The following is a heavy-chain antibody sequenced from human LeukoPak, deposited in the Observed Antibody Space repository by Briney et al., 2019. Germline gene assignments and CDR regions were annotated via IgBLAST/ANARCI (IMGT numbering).Heavy chain of an antibody. V-gene: IGHV1-46*01. CDR1: GYTFTSYY. D-gene: IGHD5-24*01. Sequence: ASVKVSCKASGYTFTSYYMHWVRQAPGQGLEWMGIINPSGGSTSYAQKFQGRVTMTRDMSTSTVYMELSSLRSEDAAVYYCARVRDGYNDAYDIWGQGTMVTVPS. CDR2: INPSGGST. CDR3: ARVRDGYNDAYDI. J-gene: IGHJ3*02.